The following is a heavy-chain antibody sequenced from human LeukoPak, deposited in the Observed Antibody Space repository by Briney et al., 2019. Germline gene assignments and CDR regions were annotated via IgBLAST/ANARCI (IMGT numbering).Heavy chain of an antibody. CDR3: ARLTYYDSSGYYHFDY. J-gene: IGHJ4*02. CDR1: GGSFSGYY. Sequence: SETLSLTCAVYGGSFSGYYWSWIRQPPGKGLEWIGEINHSGSTNYNPSLKSRVTISVDTSKNQFSLKLSSVTAADTAVYYCARLTYYDSSGYYHFDYWGQGTLVTVSS. V-gene: IGHV4-34*01. D-gene: IGHD3-22*01. CDR2: INHSGST.